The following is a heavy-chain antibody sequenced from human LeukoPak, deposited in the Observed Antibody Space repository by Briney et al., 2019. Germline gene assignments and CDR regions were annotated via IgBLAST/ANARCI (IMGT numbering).Heavy chain of an antibody. J-gene: IGHJ4*02. V-gene: IGHV4-39*07. CDR2: IYYSGST. D-gene: IGHD1-26*01. Sequence: PSETLSLTCTVSGGSISSSSYYWGWIRQPPGKGLEWIGSIYYSGSTYYNPSLKSRVTISVDTSKNQFSLKLSSVTAADTAVYYCASPLGSYLIWGQGTLVTVSS. CDR1: GGSISSSSYY. CDR3: ASPLGSYLI.